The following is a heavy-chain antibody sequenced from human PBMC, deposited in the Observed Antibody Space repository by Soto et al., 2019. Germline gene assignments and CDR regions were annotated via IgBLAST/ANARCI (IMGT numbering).Heavy chain of an antibody. CDR3: ARDGSGWSRDC. CDR2: ISSGSGYI. Sequence: TGGSLRLSCAASGFTFSLSSMNWVRQAPGKGLEWVSSISSGSGYIYYADSVKGRFTVSRDNAKNTLSLQMNSLRAEDTAVYYCARDGSGWSRDCWGQGTLVTVSS. J-gene: IGHJ4*02. V-gene: IGHV3-21*01. D-gene: IGHD6-19*01. CDR1: GFTFSLSS.